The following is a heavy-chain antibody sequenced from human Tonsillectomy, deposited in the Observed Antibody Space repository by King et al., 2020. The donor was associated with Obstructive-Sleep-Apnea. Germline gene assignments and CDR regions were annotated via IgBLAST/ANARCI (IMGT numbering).Heavy chain of an antibody. CDR2: IYYSGST. D-gene: IGHD5-18*01. Sequence: QLPESGPGLVKPSETLSLTCTVSGGSISSYYWSWIRQPPGKGLEWIGYIYYSGSTNYNPSLKSRVTISVDTSKNQFSLKLSSVTAADTAVYYCARRDTAMARDWYFDLWGRGTLVTVSS. J-gene: IGHJ2*01. CDR1: GGSISSYY. V-gene: IGHV4-59*08. CDR3: ARRDTAMARDWYFDL.